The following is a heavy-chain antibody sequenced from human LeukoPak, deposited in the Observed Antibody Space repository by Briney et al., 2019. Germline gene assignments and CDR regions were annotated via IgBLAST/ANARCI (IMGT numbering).Heavy chain of an antibody. CDR1: GYTFSDYG. CDR2: ISTYTGST. J-gene: IGHJ4*02. Sequence: ASVKVSCKASGYTFSDYGISWVRQAPGRGLEWMGWISTYTGSTNYAQKLQDRVAMTTDTSTSTAYMELRSLRSDDTAVYYCARDCDRSGYYCYWGQGTLVTVSS. CDR3: ARDCDRSGYYCY. D-gene: IGHD3-22*01. V-gene: IGHV1-18*01.